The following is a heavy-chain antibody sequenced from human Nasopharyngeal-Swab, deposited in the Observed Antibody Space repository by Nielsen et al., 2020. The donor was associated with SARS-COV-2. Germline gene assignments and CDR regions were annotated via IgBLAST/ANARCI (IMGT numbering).Heavy chain of an antibody. J-gene: IGHJ4*02. V-gene: IGHV1-18*01. CDR2: ISAYNGNT. CDR1: GYTFTSYG. Sequence: ASVKVSCKASGYTFTSYGISWVRQAPGQGLEWMGWISAYNGNTNYAQKLQGRVTMTTDTSTSTAYMELRSLRSDDTAVYYCARESSPQWELQDYYFDYRGQGTLVTVSS. D-gene: IGHD1-26*01. CDR3: ARESSPQWELQDYYFDY.